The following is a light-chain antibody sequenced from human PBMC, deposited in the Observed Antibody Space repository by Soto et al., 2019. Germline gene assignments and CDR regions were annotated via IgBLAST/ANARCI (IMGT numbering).Light chain of an antibody. J-gene: IGLJ2*01. V-gene: IGLV2-14*01. CDR3: RSYTSSSTLGV. CDR1: SSDVGGYNY. CDR2: DVS. Sequence: QSALTQPASVSGSPGQSITIFCTGTSSDVGGYNYVSWYQQHPGKAPKLMIYDVSNRPSGVSNRFSGSKSGNTASLTISGLQAEDEADYYCRSYTSSSTLGVFGGGTQLTVL.